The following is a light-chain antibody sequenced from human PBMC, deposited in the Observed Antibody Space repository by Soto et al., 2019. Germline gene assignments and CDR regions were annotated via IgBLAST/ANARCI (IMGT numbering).Light chain of an antibody. CDR3: QQYGSSPRLT. CDR2: GAS. CDR1: QSVSSSY. J-gene: IGKJ4*01. Sequence: EMVLTQSPGTPSLSPGERATLSCRASQSVSSSYLAWYQQKPGQAPRLLIYGASSRATGMPDRFSGKGSGTDFTLTISRLEPDDCAVYYCQQYGSSPRLTFGGGTKVEIK. V-gene: IGKV3-20*01.